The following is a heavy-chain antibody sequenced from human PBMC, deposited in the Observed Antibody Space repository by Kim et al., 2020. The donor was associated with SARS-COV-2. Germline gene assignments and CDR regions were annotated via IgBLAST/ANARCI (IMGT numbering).Heavy chain of an antibody. J-gene: IGHJ4*02. Sequence: SETLSLTCAVYGGSFSGYYWSWIRQPPGKGLEWIGEINHSGSTNYNPSLKSRVTISVDTSKNQFSLKLSSVTAADTAVYYCARVFITMVRGSPIKFDYWGQGTLVTVSS. CDR2: INHSGST. CDR3: ARVFITMVRGSPIKFDY. D-gene: IGHD3-10*01. V-gene: IGHV4-34*01. CDR1: GGSFSGYY.